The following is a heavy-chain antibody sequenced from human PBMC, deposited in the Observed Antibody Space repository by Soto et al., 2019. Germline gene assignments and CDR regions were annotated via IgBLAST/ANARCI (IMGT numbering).Heavy chain of an antibody. CDR3: ARGDRGGSGSPASYYYSGLDV. V-gene: IGHV3-23*01. CDR1: GFTFSSYD. CDR2: VSAGGDMT. D-gene: IGHD3-10*01. Sequence: DVQLLESGGHLVQPGGSLRLSCAASGFTFSSYDMSWVRQAQGKGLEWVSSVSAGGDMTYYSDSVKGRFTISRDNSNNALFLQMNSLRIEDTARYYCARGDRGGSGSPASYYYSGLDVWGQGTTVTVS. J-gene: IGHJ6*02.